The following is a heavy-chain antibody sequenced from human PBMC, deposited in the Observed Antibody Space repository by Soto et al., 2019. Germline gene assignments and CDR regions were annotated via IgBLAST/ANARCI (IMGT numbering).Heavy chain of an antibody. CDR3: ARDLAEAAAPYYYGMDV. CDR2: AYYRSQWYY. D-gene: IGHD6-13*01. V-gene: IGHV6-1*01. J-gene: IGHJ6*02. CDR1: GDSVSSNSAA. Sequence: SQTLSLTCAISGDSVSSNSAAWNWIRQSPSRGLEWLGRAYYRSQWYYDSAVSVRSRITVIPDTSKNQFSLQLNSVTPEDTAVYYCARDLAEAAAPYYYGMDVWGQGTTVTVSS.